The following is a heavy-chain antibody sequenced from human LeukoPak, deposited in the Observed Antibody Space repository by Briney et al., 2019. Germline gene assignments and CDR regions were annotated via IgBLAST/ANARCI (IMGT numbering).Heavy chain of an antibody. CDR2: IWNDGSKK. CDR3: ARDLTTYFDY. V-gene: IGHV3-33*01. D-gene: IGHD3-9*01. CDR1: GFTLSNGG. J-gene: IGHJ4*02. Sequence: PGGSLRLSCAGSGFTLSNGGMHGAGQAPGKGLEWVALIWNDGSKKYYSDSVNGRFTVSRDNSKDTLYLQMNMVRAEDTALYYCARDLTTYFDYWGPGTLVTVSS.